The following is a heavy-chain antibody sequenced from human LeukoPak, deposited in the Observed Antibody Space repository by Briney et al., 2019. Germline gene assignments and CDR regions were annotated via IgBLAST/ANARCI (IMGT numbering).Heavy chain of an antibody. Sequence: SETLSLTCTVSGGSISSYYWSWIRQPPGKGLEWIGYIYYSGSTNYNPSLRSRVTISVDTSKNQFSLKLSSVTAADTAVFYCARSLGLRYVDYWGQGILVTVSS. CDR1: GGSISSYY. J-gene: IGHJ4*02. CDR2: IYYSGST. D-gene: IGHD2-2*01. CDR3: ARSLGLRYVDY. V-gene: IGHV4-59*08.